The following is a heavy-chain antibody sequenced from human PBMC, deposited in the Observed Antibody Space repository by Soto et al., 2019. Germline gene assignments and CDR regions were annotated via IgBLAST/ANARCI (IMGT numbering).Heavy chain of an antibody. CDR3: ARGQITMVRGVGFDP. V-gene: IGHV4-34*01. J-gene: IGHJ5*02. Sequence: SETLSLTCAVYGGSFSGYYWSWIRQPPGKGLEWIGEINHSGSTNYNPSLKSRVTISVDTSKNQFSLKLSSVTAADTAVYYCARGQITMVRGVGFDPWGQGTLVTVSS. CDR1: GGSFSGYY. D-gene: IGHD3-10*01. CDR2: INHSGST.